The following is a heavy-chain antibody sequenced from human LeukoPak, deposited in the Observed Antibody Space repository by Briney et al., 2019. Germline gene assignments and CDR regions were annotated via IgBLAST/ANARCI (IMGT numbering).Heavy chain of an antibody. CDR1: GFTFSSYA. CDR3: AKDGTYYDSSGYLDY. V-gene: IGHV3-23*01. CDR2: ISGSGGST. Sequence: GGSLRLFCAASGFTFSSYAMSWVRQAPGKGPEWVSAISGSGGSTYYADSVEGRFTISRDNSKNTLYLQMNSLRAEDTAVYYCAKDGTYYDSSGYLDYWGQGTLVTVSS. J-gene: IGHJ4*02. D-gene: IGHD3-22*01.